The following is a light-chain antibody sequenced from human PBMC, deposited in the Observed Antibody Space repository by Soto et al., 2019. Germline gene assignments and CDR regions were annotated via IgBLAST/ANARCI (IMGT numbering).Light chain of an antibody. J-gene: IGKJ1*01. CDR1: QNINNN. CDR2: HAS. V-gene: IGKV3-15*01. Sequence: EIVMTQSPATLSVSPGERATLSCRASQNINNNLAWYQQKPGQVPRLLIYHASTGATGIPARFSGSGSGTEFTLTISSLQSEDFAVYYCQQYNNWPPMAFGQGTKVEIK. CDR3: QQYNNWPPMA.